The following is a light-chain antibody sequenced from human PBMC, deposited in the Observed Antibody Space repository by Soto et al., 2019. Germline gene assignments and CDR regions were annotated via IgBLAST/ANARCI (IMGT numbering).Light chain of an antibody. CDR2: GAS. Sequence: PGERVTLSCRASQSVSSSYLTWYQQKPGQAPRLLIYGASTRATSIPARFSGSGSGTDFTLTISSLQPEDFAVYYCQQDYNLFLLTFGGGTKVDIK. CDR3: QQDYNLFLLT. V-gene: IGKV3D-7*01. CDR1: QSVSSSY. J-gene: IGKJ4*01.